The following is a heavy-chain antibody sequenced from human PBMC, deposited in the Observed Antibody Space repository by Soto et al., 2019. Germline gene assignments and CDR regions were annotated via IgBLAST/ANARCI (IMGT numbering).Heavy chain of an antibody. CDR3: ARHAGASFDY. D-gene: IGHD2-2*01. Sequence: QVQLQESGPGLGKPSETLSLTCTVSGGSFSSYYWSWIRQSPGKGLEWIGYIHYTGSTNYNPSLKSRVTIALDTSRNQFSLEVTSVSAADTAVYYCARHAGASFDYWGQGTLVTVSS. CDR1: GGSFSSYY. J-gene: IGHJ4*02. CDR2: IHYTGST. V-gene: IGHV4-59*01.